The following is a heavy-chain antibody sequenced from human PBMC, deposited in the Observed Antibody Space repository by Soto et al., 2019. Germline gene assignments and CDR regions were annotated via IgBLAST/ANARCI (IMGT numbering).Heavy chain of an antibody. CDR3: AKFSSGWYRSRKYYFDS. Sequence: LRLSCAASGFTFSSYAMSWVRQAPGKGLEWVSAISGSGGSTYYADSVKGRFTISRDNSKNTLYLQMNSLRAEDTAVYYCAKFSSGWYRSRKYYFDSWGPGILVTVSS. CDR1: GFTFSSYA. CDR2: ISGSGGST. J-gene: IGHJ4*02. V-gene: IGHV3-23*01. D-gene: IGHD6-19*01.